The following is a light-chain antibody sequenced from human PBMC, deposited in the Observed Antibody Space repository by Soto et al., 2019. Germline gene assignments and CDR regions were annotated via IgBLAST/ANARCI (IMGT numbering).Light chain of an antibody. J-gene: IGKJ5*01. V-gene: IGKV3-20*01. CDR2: AAS. CDR3: QQYVTSPSIT. CDR1: ERIVDY. Sequence: EIVLTPSPGALSLSPGDRATLSCWAGERIVDYLAWYHQRPRQAPRLLIYAASRRASGTPHRFSGSGSERAFTLAISGLEPADFGVYYCQQYVTSPSITFGQGTRLEIK.